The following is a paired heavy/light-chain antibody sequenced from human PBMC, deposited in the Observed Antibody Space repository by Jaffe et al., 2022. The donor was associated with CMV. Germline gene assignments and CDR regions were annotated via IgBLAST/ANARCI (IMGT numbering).Light chain of an antibody. Sequence: QSVLTQPPSASGTPGQRVTISCSGSSSNIGSNTVNWYQQLPGTAPKLLIYSNNQRPSGVPDRFSGSKSGTSASLAISGLQSEDEADYYCAAWDDSLRWVFGGGTKLTVL. CDR2: SNN. V-gene: IGLV1-44*01. CDR3: AAWDDSLRWV. J-gene: IGLJ3*02. CDR1: SSNIGSNT.
Heavy chain of an antibody. CDR2: IIPIFGTA. D-gene: IGHD3-3*01. CDR3: ARGSERSGYPHYYYYYGMDV. CDR1: GGTFSSYA. Sequence: QVQLVQSGAEVKKPGSSVKVSCKASGGTFSSYAISWVRQAPGQGLEWMGGIIPIFGTANYAQKFQGRVTITADESTSTAYMELSSLRSEDTAVYYCARGSERSGYPHYYYYYGMDVWGQGTTVTVSS. J-gene: IGHJ6*02. V-gene: IGHV1-69*01.